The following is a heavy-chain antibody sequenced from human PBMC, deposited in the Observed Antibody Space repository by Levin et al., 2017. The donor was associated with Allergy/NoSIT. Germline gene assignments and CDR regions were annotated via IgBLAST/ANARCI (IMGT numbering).Heavy chain of an antibody. V-gene: IGHV3-30*18. J-gene: IGHJ4*02. D-gene: IGHD6-13*01. Sequence: QSGGSLRLSCAASGFTFSSYGMHWVRQPPGKGLEWVASTSYDGSNKYYADSVKGRFTISRDNSKNTLYLQMNSLRAEDTAVYYCAKDPGSSTWYPDYWGQGTLVTVSS. CDR2: TSYDGSNK. CDR1: GFTFSSYG. CDR3: AKDPGSSTWYPDY.